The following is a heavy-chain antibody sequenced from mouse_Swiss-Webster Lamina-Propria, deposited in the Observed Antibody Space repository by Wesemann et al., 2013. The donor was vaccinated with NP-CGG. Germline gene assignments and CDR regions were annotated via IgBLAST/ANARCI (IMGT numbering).Heavy chain of an antibody. V-gene: IGHV5-6-2*01. CDR3: AYGYYFDY. J-gene: IGHJ2*01. D-gene: IGHD1-2*01. Sequence: LELVAAINSNGGSTYYPDTVKGRFTISRDNAKNTLYLQMSSLKSEDTALYYCAYGYYFDYWGQGTTLTVSS. CDR2: INSNGGST.